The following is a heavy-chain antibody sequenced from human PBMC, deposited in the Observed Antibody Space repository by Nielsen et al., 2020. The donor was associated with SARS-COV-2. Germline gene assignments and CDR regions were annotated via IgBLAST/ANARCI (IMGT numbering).Heavy chain of an antibody. Sequence: GESLKISCKGSGYSFTSYWISWVRQMPGKGLEWMGRIDPSDSYTNYSPSFQGHVTISADKSISTAYLQWSSLKASDTAMYYCARLPIVEAYYYGMDVWGQGTTVTVSS. V-gene: IGHV5-10-1*01. CDR1: GYSFTSYW. CDR2: IDPSDSYT. D-gene: IGHD5-24*01. J-gene: IGHJ6*02. CDR3: ARLPIVEAYYYGMDV.